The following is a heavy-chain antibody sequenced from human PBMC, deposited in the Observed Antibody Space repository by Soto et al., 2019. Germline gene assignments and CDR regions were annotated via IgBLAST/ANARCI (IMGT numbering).Heavy chain of an antibody. J-gene: IGHJ4*02. CDR3: ARVKVVTATDF. Sequence: PGGSLRLSCAASGFTFSSCSMNWVRQAPGKGLEWVSYISSSSSTIYYADSVKGRFTISRDNAKNSLHLQMHSLRDGDTAVYYCARVKVVTATDFWGQGTLVTVSS. CDR1: GFTFSSCS. D-gene: IGHD2-21*02. V-gene: IGHV3-48*02. CDR2: ISSSSSTI.